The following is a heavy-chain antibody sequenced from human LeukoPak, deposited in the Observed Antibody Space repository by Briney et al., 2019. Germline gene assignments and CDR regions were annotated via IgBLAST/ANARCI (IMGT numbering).Heavy chain of an antibody. CDR1: GFTFSSYS. CDR2: ISSSSTYI. CDR3: ARAITAAQYFFDY. J-gene: IGHJ4*02. V-gene: IGHV3-21*01. Sequence: GGSLRLSCAGSGFTFSSYSMNWVRQAPGKGLEWVASISSSSTYIYYADSVKGRSTISRDDAKKSLDLQLNSLRAEDTAVYYCARAITAAQYFFDYWGQGTQVTVSS. D-gene: IGHD1-20*01.